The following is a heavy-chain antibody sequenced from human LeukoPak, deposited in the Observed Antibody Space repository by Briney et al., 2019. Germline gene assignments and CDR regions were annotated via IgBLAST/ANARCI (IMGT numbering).Heavy chain of an antibody. D-gene: IGHD6-13*01. CDR1: GGSISSYY. CDR2: IYTSGST. V-gene: IGHV4-4*07. J-gene: IGHJ5*02. CDR3: ARDRGVTSSSWYLEPIFDP. Sequence: SETLSLTCTVSGGSISSYYWSWIRQPAGKGLEWIGRIYTSGSTNYNPSLKRRVTISVDRSKNQFSLKLSSVTAADTAVYYCARDRGVTSSSWYLEPIFDPWGQGTLVTVSS.